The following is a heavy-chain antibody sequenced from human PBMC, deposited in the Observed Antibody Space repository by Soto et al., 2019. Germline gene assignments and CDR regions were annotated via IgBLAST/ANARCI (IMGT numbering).Heavy chain of an antibody. V-gene: IGHV3-21*01. J-gene: IGHJ6*02. CDR2: ISNSGVHI. Sequence: PGGSLRLSCAASEFTFDAYFMTWVRQAPGKGLEWVSSISNSGVHIYYADSVKGRFTISRDNSKNSLYLQMNSLRAEDTAVYYCAREGYLYYYGMDVWGQGTTVTVSS. D-gene: IGHD2-15*01. CDR3: AREGYLYYYGMDV. CDR1: EFTFDAYF.